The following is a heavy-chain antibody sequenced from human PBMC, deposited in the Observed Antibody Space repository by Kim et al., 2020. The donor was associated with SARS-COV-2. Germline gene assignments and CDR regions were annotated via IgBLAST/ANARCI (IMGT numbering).Heavy chain of an antibody. J-gene: IGHJ6*02. CDR1: GFTFSSYA. CDR2: ISYDGSNK. Sequence: GGSLRLSCAASGFTFSSYAMHWVRQAPGKGLEGVAVISYDGSNKYYAASVKGRFTISRDNSKNTLYLQMNSLRAEDTAVYYCARDEDIVVVVAATEKFSRYYGMDVWGQGTTVTVAS. CDR3: ARDEDIVVVVAATEKFSRYYGMDV. D-gene: IGHD2-15*01. V-gene: IGHV3-30*04.